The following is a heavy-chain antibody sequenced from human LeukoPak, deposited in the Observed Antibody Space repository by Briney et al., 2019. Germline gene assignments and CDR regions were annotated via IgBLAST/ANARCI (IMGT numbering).Heavy chain of an antibody. CDR2: INHSGST. CDR3: ARGKRTGYCSGGSCYPRYYFDY. D-gene: IGHD2-15*01. J-gene: IGHJ4*02. Sequence: SETLSLTCAVYGGPFSGYYWSWIRQPPGKGLEWIGEINHSGSTNYNPSLKSRVTISVDTSKNQFSLKLSSVTAADTAVYYCARGKRTGYCSGGSCYPRYYFDYWGQGTLVTVSS. CDR1: GGPFSGYY. V-gene: IGHV4-34*01.